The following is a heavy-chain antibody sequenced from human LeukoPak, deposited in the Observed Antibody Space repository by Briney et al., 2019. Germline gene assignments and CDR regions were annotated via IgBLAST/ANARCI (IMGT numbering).Heavy chain of an antibody. CDR1: GYTFTSYA. D-gene: IGHD6-13*01. V-gene: IGHV1-69*13. Sequence: GASVKVSCKASGYTFTSYAMNWVRQAPGQGLEWMGGIIPIFGTANYAQKFQGRVTITADESTSTAYMELSSLRSEDTAVYYCARVLGAAAAGWFDPWGQGTLVTVSS. J-gene: IGHJ5*02. CDR2: IIPIFGTA. CDR3: ARVLGAAAAGWFDP.